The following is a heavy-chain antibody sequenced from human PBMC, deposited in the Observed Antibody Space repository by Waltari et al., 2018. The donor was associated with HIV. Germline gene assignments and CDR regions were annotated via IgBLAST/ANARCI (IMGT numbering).Heavy chain of an antibody. D-gene: IGHD4-17*01. CDR3: ARNMVTTRQYDY. J-gene: IGHJ4*02. Sequence: QVQLVQSGAEVKKPGASVKVSCKASGYTFTSYDINWVRQATGQGLEWMGWMNPNSGNTGDAQKVQGRATMTRNTSISTAYMELSSLISEDTAVYYCARNMVTTRQYDYWGQGSLVTVSS. CDR2: MNPNSGNT. V-gene: IGHV1-8*01. CDR1: GYTFTSYD.